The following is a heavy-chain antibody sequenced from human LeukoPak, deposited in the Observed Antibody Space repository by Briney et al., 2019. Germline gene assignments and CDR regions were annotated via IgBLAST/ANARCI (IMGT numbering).Heavy chain of an antibody. V-gene: IGHV1-69*13. D-gene: IGHD3-16*01. CDR3: AQLRFHYYGIDV. CDR1: GGTFSSYA. Sequence: ASVKVSCKASGGTFSSYAISWVRQAPGQGLEWMGGIIPIFGTANYAQKFQGRVTITADESTSTAYMELSSLRSEDTAVYYCAQLRFHYYGIDVWGQGTTVTVSS. CDR2: IIPIFGTA. J-gene: IGHJ6*02.